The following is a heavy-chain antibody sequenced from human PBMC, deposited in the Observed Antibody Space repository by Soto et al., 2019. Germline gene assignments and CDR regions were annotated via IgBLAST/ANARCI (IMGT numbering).Heavy chain of an antibody. Sequence: GASVKVSCKACGYTFTSYYMHWVRQAPGQGLEWMGIINPSGGSTSYAQKFQGRVTMTRDTSTSTVYMELSSLRSEDTAVYYCARASQGYYYDSSGYYYPYYFDYWGQGTLVTVSS. J-gene: IGHJ4*02. CDR3: ARASQGYYYDSSGYYYPYYFDY. D-gene: IGHD3-22*01. V-gene: IGHV1-46*01. CDR2: INPSGGST. CDR1: GYTFTSYY.